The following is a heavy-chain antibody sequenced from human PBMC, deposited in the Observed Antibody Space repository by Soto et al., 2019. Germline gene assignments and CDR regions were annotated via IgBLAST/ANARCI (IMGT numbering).Heavy chain of an antibody. V-gene: IGHV4-4*02. CDR1: GGSISSSNW. Sequence: QVQLQESSPGLVKPSGTLSLTCAVSGGSISSSNWWSWVRQPPGKGLEWIGEIYHSGSTNYNPSLKSRVTISVDKSKNQFSLKLSSVTAADTAVYYCARDPGFLEWLLRGAFDIWGQGTMVTVSS. CDR3: ARDPGFLEWLLRGAFDI. D-gene: IGHD3-3*01. CDR2: IYHSGST. J-gene: IGHJ3*02.